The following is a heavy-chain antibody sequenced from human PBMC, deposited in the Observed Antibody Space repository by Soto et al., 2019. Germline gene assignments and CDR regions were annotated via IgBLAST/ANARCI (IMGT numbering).Heavy chain of an antibody. CDR3: AKVGYIVVVSAAKYFDY. D-gene: IGHD2-2*01. CDR2: ISGSGGST. Sequence: EVQLLESGGGLVQPGGSLRLSCAASGFTFSSYAMSWVRQAPGKGLEWVSAISGSGGSTYYADSVKGRFTISRDNSKNTLYLQMNSLRAEDTAVYYCAKVGYIVVVSAAKYFDYWGQGTLVTVSS. J-gene: IGHJ4*02. V-gene: IGHV3-23*01. CDR1: GFTFSSYA.